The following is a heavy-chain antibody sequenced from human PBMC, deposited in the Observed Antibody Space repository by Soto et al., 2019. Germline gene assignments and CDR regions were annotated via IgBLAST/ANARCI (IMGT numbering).Heavy chain of an antibody. CDR2: IWYDGSNK. J-gene: IGHJ4*02. D-gene: IGHD3-10*01. Sequence: PGGSLRLSCAASGFTFSSYGMHWVRQAPGKGLEWVAVIWYDGSNKYYADSVKGRFTISRDNSKNTLYLQMNSLRAEDTAVYYCARDFGRTWGKREAFAYWGQGTLVTVSS. V-gene: IGHV3-33*01. CDR1: GFTFSSYG. CDR3: ARDFGRTWGKREAFAY.